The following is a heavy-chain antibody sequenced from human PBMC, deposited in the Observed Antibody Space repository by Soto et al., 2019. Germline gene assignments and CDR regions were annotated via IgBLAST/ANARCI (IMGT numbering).Heavy chain of an antibody. CDR1: GFTVSSNY. CDR2: IYSGGST. CDR3: ARDLPKYCSGGSCYSNYYYYMDV. V-gene: IGHV3-66*01. J-gene: IGHJ6*03. Sequence: PGGSLRLSCAASGFTVSSNYMSWVRQAPGKGLEWVSVIYSGGSTYYADSVKGRFTISRDNSKNTLHLQMNSLRAEDTAVYYCARDLPKYCSGGSCYSNYYYYMDVWGKETTVTVSS. D-gene: IGHD2-15*01.